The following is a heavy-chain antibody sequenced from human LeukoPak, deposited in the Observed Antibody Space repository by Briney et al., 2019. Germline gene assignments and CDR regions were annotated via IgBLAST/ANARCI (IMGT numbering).Heavy chain of an antibody. CDR2: IYSSGST. CDR3: ARTSARGAQFDY. CDR1: GGSISSYY. J-gene: IGHJ4*02. V-gene: IGHV4-4*07. D-gene: IGHD3-10*01. Sequence: SETLSLTCSVSGGSISSYYWSWIRQPAGKGLERIGRIYSSGSTNYNPSLKTRVTMSLDTSKNQFSLNLTTVTAADTAVYYCARTSARGAQFDYWGQGTLVTVSS.